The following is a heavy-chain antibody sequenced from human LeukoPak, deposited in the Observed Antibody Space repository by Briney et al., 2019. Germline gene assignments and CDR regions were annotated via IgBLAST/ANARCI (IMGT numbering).Heavy chain of an antibody. CDR1: GFTFTKYA. D-gene: IGHD3-10*01. V-gene: IGHV3-48*01. CDR2: ISSSSRTI. Sequence: PGGSLRLSCAASGFTFTKYAMNWVRQAPGKGLEWVSYISSSSRTIHYADSVKGRFTISRDNAKSSLYLQMNSLRAEDTAVYYCARVSSRDYYYMDVWGKGTTVTVSS. J-gene: IGHJ6*03. CDR3: ARVSSRDYYYMDV.